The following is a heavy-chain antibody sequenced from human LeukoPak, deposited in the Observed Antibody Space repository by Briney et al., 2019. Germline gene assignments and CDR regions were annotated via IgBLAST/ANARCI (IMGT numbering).Heavy chain of an antibody. CDR3: ARGLGYSYGWAPPSFDY. CDR1: GYTFTGYY. J-gene: IGHJ4*02. CDR2: INPNSGGT. D-gene: IGHD5-18*01. Sequence: GASVKVSCKASGYTFTGYYMHWVRQAPGQGLEWMGWINPNSGGTNYAQKFQGRVTMTRDTSISTAYMELSRLRSDDTAVYYCARGLGYSYGWAPPSFDYWGQGTLVTVSS. V-gene: IGHV1-2*02.